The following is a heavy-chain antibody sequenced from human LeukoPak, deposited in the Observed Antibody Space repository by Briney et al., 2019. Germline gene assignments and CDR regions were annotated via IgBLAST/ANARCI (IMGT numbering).Heavy chain of an antibody. Sequence: SGGSLRLSCAASGFTFDDYAMHWVRQAPGKGLEWVSGISWNSGSIGYADSVKGRFTISRDNAKNSLYLQMNSLRAEDMALYYCAKDQNSGYDWGPFDYWGQGTLVTVSS. V-gene: IGHV3-9*03. CDR3: AKDQNSGYDWGPFDY. J-gene: IGHJ4*02. CDR2: ISWNSGSI. D-gene: IGHD5-12*01. CDR1: GFTFDDYA.